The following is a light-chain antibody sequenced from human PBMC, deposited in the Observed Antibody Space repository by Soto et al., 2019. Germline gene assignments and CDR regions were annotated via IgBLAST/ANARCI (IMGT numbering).Light chain of an antibody. CDR3: SSYTTSSALGV. Sequence: QSVLTQPASVSGSPGQSITISCTGTSNDVGDYNYVSWYQQHPGKAPKLMIYDVSNRPSGVSNRFSGSKSGNTASLTISGLQAEDEAHYFCSSYTTSSALGVFGTGTQLTVL. CDR2: DVS. CDR1: SNDVGDYNY. J-gene: IGLJ1*01. V-gene: IGLV2-14*01.